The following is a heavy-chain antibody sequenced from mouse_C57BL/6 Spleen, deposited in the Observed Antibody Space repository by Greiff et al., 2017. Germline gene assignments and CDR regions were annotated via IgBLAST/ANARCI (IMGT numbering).Heavy chain of an antibody. J-gene: IGHJ2*01. Sequence: VQLQQSGPELVKPGASVKFSCKASGYAFSSSWMHWVKQRPGQGLEWIGRIYPGDGDTNYNGKFKGKATLTADKSSSTAYMQLSSLTSEDSAVYFCARDGSNYFDYWGQGTTLTVSS. CDR3: ARDGSNYFDY. CDR1: GYAFSSSW. V-gene: IGHV1-82*01. D-gene: IGHD1-1*01. CDR2: IYPGDGDT.